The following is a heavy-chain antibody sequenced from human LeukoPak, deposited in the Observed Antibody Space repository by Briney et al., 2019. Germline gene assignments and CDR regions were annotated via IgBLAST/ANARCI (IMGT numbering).Heavy chain of an antibody. CDR1: GFTFSSYA. Sequence: GGSLRLSCAASGFTFSSYAMSWVRQAPGKGLEWVSAISGSGGSTYYADSVKGRFTISRDNSKNTLYLQMNSLRAEDTAVYYCAKEAIGYCSSTSCHGDDYWSQGTLVTVSS. CDR3: AKEAIGYCSSTSCHGDDY. D-gene: IGHD2-2*03. J-gene: IGHJ4*02. CDR2: ISGSGGST. V-gene: IGHV3-23*01.